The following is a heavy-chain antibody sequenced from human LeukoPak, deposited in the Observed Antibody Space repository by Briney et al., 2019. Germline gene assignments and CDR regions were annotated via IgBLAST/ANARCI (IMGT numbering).Heavy chain of an antibody. V-gene: IGHV3-53*01. CDR3: ASAIGSIWYEFGY. CDR1: GFTVNNNY. J-gene: IGHJ4*02. D-gene: IGHD6-13*01. Sequence: GSLRLSCAASGFTVNNNYMSWVRQAPGRGLEWVSVIYSGGYTYYAGSVKGRFTISRDNSKNTLYLQMNSLRAEDTAVYYCASAIGSIWYEFGYWGQGTLVTVSS. CDR2: IYSGGYT.